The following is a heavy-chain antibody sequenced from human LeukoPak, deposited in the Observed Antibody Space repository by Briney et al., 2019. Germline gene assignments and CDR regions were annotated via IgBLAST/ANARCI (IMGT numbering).Heavy chain of an antibody. D-gene: IGHD3-10*01. J-gene: IGHJ4*02. Sequence: PGGSLRLSCAASGFTFSSYSMNWVRQAPGKGLEWVANIKQDGNEKYYVDSVKGRFTISRDNAKNSLFLQMNSLRVEDTAVYYCAKLAKYFYGSETYFFFEHWGQGTPVTASS. V-gene: IGHV3-7*01. CDR2: IKQDGNEK. CDR1: GFTFSSYS. CDR3: AKLAKYFYGSETYFFFEH.